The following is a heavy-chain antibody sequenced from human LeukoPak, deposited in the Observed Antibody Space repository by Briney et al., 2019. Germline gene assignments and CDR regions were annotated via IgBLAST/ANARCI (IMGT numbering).Heavy chain of an antibody. J-gene: IGHJ6*03. CDR3: ARGSIAARKHYYYYMDV. Sequence: KPSETLSHTCAVYGGSFIGYYWSWIRQPPGKGLEWIGEINHSRSTNYNPSLKSRVTISVDTSKNQFSLKLSSVTAADTAVYYCARGSIAARKHYYYYMDVWGKGTTVTVSS. D-gene: IGHD6-6*01. V-gene: IGHV4-34*01. CDR1: GGSFIGYY. CDR2: INHSRST.